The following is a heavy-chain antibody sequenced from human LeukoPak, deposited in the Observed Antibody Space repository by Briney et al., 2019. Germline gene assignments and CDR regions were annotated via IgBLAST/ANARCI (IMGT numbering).Heavy chain of an antibody. V-gene: IGHV3-7*03. CDR1: GFTFNSYW. D-gene: IGHD2-2*01. J-gene: IGHJ6*02. CDR3: ARDCSNTGCYGSYYYGMDV. Sequence: GGSLRLSCAAPGFTFNSYWMSCVRQAPGKGLEWVDNIKQDGSEKYYVDSVKGRFTISRDNAKNSLYLQMNSLRAEDTAVYYCARDCSNTGCYGSYYYGMDVWGQGTTVTVSS. CDR2: IKQDGSEK.